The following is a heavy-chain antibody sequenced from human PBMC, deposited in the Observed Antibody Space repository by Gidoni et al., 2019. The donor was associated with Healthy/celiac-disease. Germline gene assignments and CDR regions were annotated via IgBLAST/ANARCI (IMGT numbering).Heavy chain of an antibody. CDR3: ARGFNAWEPIDY. CDR2: ISAYNGNT. V-gene: IGHV1-18*01. Sequence: QVQLVQSGAEVKKPGASVKVSWKAPGYTFTSYSITWMRQAPGQGLEWMGWISAYNGNTNYAQKFQGRVTMTTDASTSTAYIGLRSLRSDDTAVYYCARGFNAWEPIDYWGQGTLDTVSS. J-gene: IGHJ4*02. CDR1: GYTFTSYS. D-gene: IGHD1-26*01.